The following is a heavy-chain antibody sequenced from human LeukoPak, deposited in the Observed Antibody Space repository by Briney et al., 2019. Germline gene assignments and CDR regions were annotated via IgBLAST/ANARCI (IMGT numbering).Heavy chain of an antibody. CDR2: ISGSGGST. CDR1: GFTFSSYA. V-gene: IGHV3-23*01. Sequence: GGSLRLSCAASGFTFSSYAMSWVRRAPGKGLEWVSAISGSGGSTYYADSVKGRFTISRDNSKNTLYLQMNSLRAEDTAVYYCVKDVGRATDAFDIWGQGTMVTVSS. CDR3: VKDVGRATDAFDI. J-gene: IGHJ3*02.